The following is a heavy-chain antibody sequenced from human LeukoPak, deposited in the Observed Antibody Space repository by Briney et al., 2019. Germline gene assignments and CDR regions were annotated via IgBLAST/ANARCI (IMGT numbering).Heavy chain of an antibody. D-gene: IGHD5-18*01. Sequence: SETLSLTCTVSGGSISSGSYYWSWIRQPAGKGLEWIVRIYTSGSTNYNPSLKRRVTISVDTSKNQFSLKLSSVTAADTAVYYCARDTAMANYYYYYMDVWGKGTTVTISS. CDR3: ARDTAMANYYYYYMDV. J-gene: IGHJ6*03. V-gene: IGHV4-61*02. CDR1: GGSISSGSYY. CDR2: IYTSGST.